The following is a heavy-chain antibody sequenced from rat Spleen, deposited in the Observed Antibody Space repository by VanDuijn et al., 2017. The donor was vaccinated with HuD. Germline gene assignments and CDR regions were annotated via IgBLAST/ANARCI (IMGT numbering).Heavy chain of an antibody. D-gene: IGHD1-12*02. Sequence: EVQLVESGGGLVQPGRSLKLSCAASGFTFSDHYMAWVRQAPTKGLEWVATINYDGSSTFYRDSVKGRFTISRDNAKNTLYLQMDSLRSEDTATYYCATDGFYDGTYYAVYVMDAWGQGASVTVSS. V-gene: IGHV5-29*01. J-gene: IGHJ4*01. CDR3: ATDGFYDGTYYAVYVMDA. CDR2: INYDGSST. CDR1: GFTFSDHY.